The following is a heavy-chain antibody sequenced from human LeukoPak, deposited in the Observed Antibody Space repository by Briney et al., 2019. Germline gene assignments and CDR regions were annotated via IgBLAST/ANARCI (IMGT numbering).Heavy chain of an antibody. Sequence: ASVKVFCKASGYTFTSYYMHWVRQAPGQGLEWMGIINPSGGSTSYAQKFQGRVTMTRDTSTSTVYMELSSLRSEDTAVYYCARDGGYCSGDSCSTYYYYGMDVWGKGTTVTVSS. CDR3: ARDGGYCSGDSCSTYYYYGMDV. V-gene: IGHV1-46*01. J-gene: IGHJ6*04. CDR1: GYTFTSYY. D-gene: IGHD2-15*01. CDR2: INPSGGST.